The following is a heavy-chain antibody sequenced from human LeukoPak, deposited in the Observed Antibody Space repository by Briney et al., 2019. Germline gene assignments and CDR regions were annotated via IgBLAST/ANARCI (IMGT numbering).Heavy chain of an antibody. D-gene: IGHD3-16*01. V-gene: IGHV4-59*02. CDR2: MYHTGSG. Sequence: SETLSLTCTVSGVSVSNNYWSWIRQAPGKGLEWIGYMYHTGSGNYNPSLKSRVTISIDTSKNQFSLDVSSMTVADSAVYYCARWALKSAFDLWGQGTTVTVAS. J-gene: IGHJ3*01. CDR1: GVSVSNNY. CDR3: ARWALKSAFDL.